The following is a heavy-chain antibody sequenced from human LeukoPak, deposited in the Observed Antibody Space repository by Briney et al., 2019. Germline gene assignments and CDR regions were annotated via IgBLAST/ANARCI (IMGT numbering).Heavy chain of an antibody. CDR2: INSDGSIT. CDR3: TRSRNSGTYIDY. D-gene: IGHD1-26*01. J-gene: IGHJ4*02. CDR1: GFTFSSYW. Sequence: GGSLRLSCAVPGFTFSSYWMHWVRQAPGKGLVWVSRINSDGSITSYADSVKGRFTISRDNAKNTLYLQVNSLRAEDTALYYCTRSRNSGTYIDYWGQGTLVTVSS. V-gene: IGHV3-74*01.